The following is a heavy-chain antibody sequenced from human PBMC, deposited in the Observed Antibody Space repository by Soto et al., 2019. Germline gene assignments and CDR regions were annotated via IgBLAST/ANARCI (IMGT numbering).Heavy chain of an antibody. D-gene: IGHD2-15*01. Sequence: ASVKVSCKASGYTFTSYDINCVRQATGQGLEWMGWMNPNSGNTGYAQKFQGRVTMTRNTSISTAYMELSSLRSEDTAVYYCARGLGYCSGGSCYSGAFDIWGQGTMVTVSS. V-gene: IGHV1-8*01. CDR2: MNPNSGNT. CDR3: ARGLGYCSGGSCYSGAFDI. J-gene: IGHJ3*02. CDR1: GYTFTSYD.